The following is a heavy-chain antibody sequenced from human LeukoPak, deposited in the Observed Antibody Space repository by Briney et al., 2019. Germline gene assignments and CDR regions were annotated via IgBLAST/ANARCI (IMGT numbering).Heavy chain of an antibody. V-gene: IGHV4-59*01. CDR1: GGSISSYY. CDR2: IYYSGST. CDR3: ARDLSSYYYYYMDV. D-gene: IGHD3-3*02. J-gene: IGHJ6*03. Sequence: SETLSLTCTVSGGSISSYYWSWIRQPPGKGLEWIGHIYYSGSTNYNPSLKSRVTISVDTSKNQFSLKLSSVTAADTAVYYCARDLSSYYYYYMDVWGKGTTVTVSS.